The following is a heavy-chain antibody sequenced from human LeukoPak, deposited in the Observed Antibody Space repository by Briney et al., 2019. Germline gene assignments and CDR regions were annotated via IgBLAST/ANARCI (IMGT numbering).Heavy chain of an antibody. V-gene: IGHV1-8*01. D-gene: IGHD6-19*01. CDR2: MNPNSGNT. CDR3: AQIAVAGTNAFDI. Sequence: ASVKVSCKASGYTFTSYDINWVRQATGQGLEWMGWMNPNSGNTGYAQKFQGRVTMTGNTSISTAYMELSSLRSEDTAVYYCAQIAVAGTNAFDIWGQGTMVTVSS. J-gene: IGHJ3*02. CDR1: GYTFTSYD.